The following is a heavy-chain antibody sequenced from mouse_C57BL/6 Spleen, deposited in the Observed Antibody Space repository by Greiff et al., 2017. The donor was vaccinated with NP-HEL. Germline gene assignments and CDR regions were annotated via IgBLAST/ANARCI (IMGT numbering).Heavy chain of an antibody. J-gene: IGHJ1*03. CDR1: GFTFTDYY. D-gene: IGHD1-1*01. CDR3: ARERSTTVVATRYFDV. CDR2: VYPYNGGT. Sequence: EVQLQQSGPVLVKPGPSVKISCKASGFTFTDYYMHWVKQSHGKSLEWIGLVYPYNGGTSYNQKFKGKATLTVDTSSSTAYMELNSLTSEDSAVYYCARERSTTVVATRYFDVWGTGTTVTVSS. V-gene: IGHV1-36*01.